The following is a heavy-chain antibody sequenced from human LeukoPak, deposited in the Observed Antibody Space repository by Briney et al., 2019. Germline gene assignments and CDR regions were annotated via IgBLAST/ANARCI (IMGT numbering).Heavy chain of an antibody. CDR2: IYYSGST. J-gene: IGHJ6*03. CDR3: ARTYSSSAGSAPNRQTYYDYMDV. V-gene: IGHV4-59*01. D-gene: IGHD6-6*01. CDR1: GGSISSYY. Sequence: PSETLSLTCTDSGGSISSYYWSWIRRPPGKGLEWIGYIYYSGSTNYNPSLKSRVTISVDTSKNQYSLKLSSVTAADTAVYYCARTYSSSAGSAPNRQTYYDYMDVWGKGTTVTVSS.